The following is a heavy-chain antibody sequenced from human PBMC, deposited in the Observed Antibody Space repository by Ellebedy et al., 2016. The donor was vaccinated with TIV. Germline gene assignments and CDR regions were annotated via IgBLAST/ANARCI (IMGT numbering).Heavy chain of an antibody. Sequence: MPSETLSLTCTVSGGSISSYYWSWIRQSPGKGLEWIGYIQYSGNPDYNPSLKSRATMSLTTSKNQFSLRVRSVTAADTAVYYCARTPSAWRVSRVGQYFDYWGQGTLVTVSS. CDR2: IQYSGNP. V-gene: IGHV4-59*08. CDR3: ARTPSAWRVSRVGQYFDY. D-gene: IGHD2-2*01. J-gene: IGHJ4*02. CDR1: GGSISSYY.